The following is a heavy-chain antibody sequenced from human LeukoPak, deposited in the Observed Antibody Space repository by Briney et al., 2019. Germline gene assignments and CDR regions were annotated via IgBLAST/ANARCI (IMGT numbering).Heavy chain of an antibody. CDR3: AREAVAGQGIFEQ. CDR1: GGSISSGGYY. J-gene: IGHJ4*02. D-gene: IGHD6-19*01. CDR2: IYYSGST. V-gene: IGHV4-31*03. Sequence: PSQTLSLTCTVSGGSISSGGYYWSWIRQHPGKGLEWIGYIYYSGSTYYNPSLKSRVTISVDTSKNQFSLKLSSVTAADTAVYYCAREAVAGQGIFEQRGQGTLVTVSS.